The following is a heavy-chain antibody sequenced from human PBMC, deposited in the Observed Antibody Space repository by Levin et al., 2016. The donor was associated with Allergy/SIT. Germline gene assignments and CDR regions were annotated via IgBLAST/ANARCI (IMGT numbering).Heavy chain of an antibody. D-gene: IGHD2-15*01. V-gene: IGHV1-69*04. J-gene: IGHJ6*02. Sequence: WVRQAPGQGLEWMGRIIPILGIANYAQKFQGRVTITADKSTSTAYMELSSLRSEDTAVYYCARDSGKWWIGSKYYYYYGMDVWGQGTTVTVSS. CDR3: ARDSGKWWIGSKYYYYYGMDV. CDR2: IIPILGIA.